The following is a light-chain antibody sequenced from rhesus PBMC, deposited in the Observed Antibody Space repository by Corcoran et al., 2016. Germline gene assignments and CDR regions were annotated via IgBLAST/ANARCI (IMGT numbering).Light chain of an antibody. CDR3: YPFSGGYS. V-gene: IGKV3-10*01. CDR2: GAS. Sequence: QVMLTQSPATLSLSPGERATLSCGASQSVSSFLAWYQQKPGQAPRVLLYGASSRATGIPDRFSGNGSGTDFTLTITSLQPEDVGVYYCYPFSGGYSFGQGTKVEIK. CDR1: QSVSSF. J-gene: IGKJ2*01.